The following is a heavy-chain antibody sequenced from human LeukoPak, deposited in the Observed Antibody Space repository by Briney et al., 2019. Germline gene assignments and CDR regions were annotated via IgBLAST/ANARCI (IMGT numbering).Heavy chain of an antibody. CDR2: IYYSGST. CDR1: GGSTSSYY. Sequence: SETLSLTCTVSGGSTSSYYWSWIRQPPGKGLEWIGYIYYSGSTNYNPSLKSRVTISVDTSKNQFSLKLSSVTAADTAVYYCARAGYYDFWSGSTGWFDPWGQGTLVTVSS. V-gene: IGHV4-59*01. CDR3: ARAGYYDFWSGSTGWFDP. J-gene: IGHJ5*02. D-gene: IGHD3-3*01.